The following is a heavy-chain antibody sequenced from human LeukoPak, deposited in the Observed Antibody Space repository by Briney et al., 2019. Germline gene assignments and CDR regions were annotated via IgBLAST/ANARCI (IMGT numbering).Heavy chain of an antibody. CDR3: TRDKRYCSSTSCYLYYMDV. V-gene: IGHV4-30-2*01. CDR1: GGSISSGGYY. Sequence: PSETLSLSCTVSGGSISSGGYYWSWIRQPPGKGLEWIGYIYHSGSTYYNPSLKSRVTISVDTSKNQFSLKLSSVTAADTAVYYCTRDKRYCSSTSCYLYYMDVWGKGTTVTVSS. J-gene: IGHJ6*03. CDR2: IYHSGST. D-gene: IGHD2-2*01.